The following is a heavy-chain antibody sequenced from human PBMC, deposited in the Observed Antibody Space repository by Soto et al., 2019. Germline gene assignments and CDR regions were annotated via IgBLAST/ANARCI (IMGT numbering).Heavy chain of an antibody. D-gene: IGHD3-10*01. CDR2: VDDSGVTT. V-gene: IGHV3-23*05. Sequence: GGSLRLSCTGSGFTFRTYALNWVRQAPGKGLEWVASVDDSGVTTYYPDSFKGRFTVSRDNSKNTLFLEMNSLRVEATAVYYCAKSQRVRGLVAVSNGLDYWGQGTLVTVSS. CDR3: AKSQRVRGLVAVSNGLDY. CDR1: GFTFRTYA. J-gene: IGHJ4*02.